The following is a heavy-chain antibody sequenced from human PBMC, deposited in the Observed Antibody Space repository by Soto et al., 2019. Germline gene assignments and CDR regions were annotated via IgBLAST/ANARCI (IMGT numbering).Heavy chain of an antibody. CDR1: GGSISSGDYY. CDR3: ARVADCSGGRCYFSVDY. J-gene: IGHJ4*02. Sequence: PSETLSLTCTVSGGSISSGDYYWSWIRQPPGKGLEWIGYIYYSGSTYYNPSLKSRVTISVDTSKNQFSLKLSSVTAADTAVYYCARVADCSGGRCYFSVDYWGQGTLVTVSS. V-gene: IGHV4-30-4*01. D-gene: IGHD2-15*01. CDR2: IYYSGST.